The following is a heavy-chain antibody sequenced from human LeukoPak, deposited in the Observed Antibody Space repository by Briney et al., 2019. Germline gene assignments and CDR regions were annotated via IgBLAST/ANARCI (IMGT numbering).Heavy chain of an antibody. V-gene: IGHV1-8*01. D-gene: IGHD1-14*01. CDR2: MNPNSGNT. CDR1: GYTFTSYD. CDR3: AGTPNYYYYYGMDV. Sequence: SVKVSCKASGYTFTSYDINWVRQATGQGLEWVGWMNPNSGNTDYAQKFQGRVTMTRNTSISTAYMELSSLRSEDTAVYYCAGTPNYYYYYGMDVWGQGTTVTVSS. J-gene: IGHJ6*02.